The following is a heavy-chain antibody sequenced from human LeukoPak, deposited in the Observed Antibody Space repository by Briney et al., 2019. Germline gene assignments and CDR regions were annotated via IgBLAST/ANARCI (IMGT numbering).Heavy chain of an antibody. J-gene: IGHJ4*02. D-gene: IGHD5-18*01. CDR1: GFTFDDYA. CDR2: ISWNSGSI. Sequence: GRSLRLSCAASGFTFDDYAMHWVQQAPGKGLEWVSGISWNSGSIGYADSVKGRFTISRDNAKNSLYLQMNSLRAEDTALYYCAKDGYSYGLLPFDYWGQGALVTVSS. CDR3: AKDGYSYGLLPFDY. V-gene: IGHV3-9*01.